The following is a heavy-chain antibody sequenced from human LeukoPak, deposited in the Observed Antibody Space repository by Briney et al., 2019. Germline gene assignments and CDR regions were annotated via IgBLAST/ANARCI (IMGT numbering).Heavy chain of an antibody. Sequence: GASVKVSCKASGGTFSSYAISWVRQAPGQGLEWMGWISAYNGNTNYAQKLQGRVTMTTDTSTSTAYMELRSLRSDDTAVYYCARSMTTVTTGFDYWGQGTLVTVSS. D-gene: IGHD4-17*01. V-gene: IGHV1-18*01. J-gene: IGHJ4*02. CDR1: GGTFSSYA. CDR3: ARSMTTVTTGFDY. CDR2: ISAYNGNT.